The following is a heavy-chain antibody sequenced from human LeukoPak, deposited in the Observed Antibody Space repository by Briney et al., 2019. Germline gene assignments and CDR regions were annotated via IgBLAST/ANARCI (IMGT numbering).Heavy chain of an antibody. CDR3: ARTLADIVVVPHAFDS. CDR2: ISSIGSTI. J-gene: IGHJ3*02. Sequence: GGSLCLACAVSGLTLSDYYMSWIRQAPGKGLEWVSYISSIGSTIYYADSVKGRFTIYRDKPKNSLYLQMNSLTAEDTAVYYCARTLADIVVVPHAFDSWGEGTMVTSLQ. CDR1: GLTLSDYY. D-gene: IGHD2-2*01. V-gene: IGHV3-11*01.